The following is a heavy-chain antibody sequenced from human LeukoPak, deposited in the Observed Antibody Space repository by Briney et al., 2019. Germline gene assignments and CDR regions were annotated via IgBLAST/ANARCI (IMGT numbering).Heavy chain of an antibody. D-gene: IGHD4-17*01. CDR1: GGSFSDYY. CDR3: ARNYGDYENWFDP. J-gene: IGHJ5*02. Sequence: SETLSLTCAVYGGSFSDYYWSWIRQPPGKGLEWIGYIYYSGSTYYNPSLKSRVTISADTSKNQFSLKLSSVTAADTAVYYCARNYGDYENWFDPWGQGTLVTVSS. CDR2: IYYSGST. V-gene: IGHV4-30-4*01.